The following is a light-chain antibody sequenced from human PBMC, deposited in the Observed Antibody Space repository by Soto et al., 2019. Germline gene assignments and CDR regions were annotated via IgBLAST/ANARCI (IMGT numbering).Light chain of an antibody. CDR3: QQSYSTILT. J-gene: IGKJ4*01. Sequence: DIQMTQSPSSLSASLGDRVTITCRASQTISNYLNWYQQKPGKAPKLLIYASSTLQSGVPSRFSGSGSGTDFTLTISSLQPEDFGTYCCQQSYSTILTFGGGTKVEIK. CDR2: ASS. V-gene: IGKV1-39*01. CDR1: QTISNY.